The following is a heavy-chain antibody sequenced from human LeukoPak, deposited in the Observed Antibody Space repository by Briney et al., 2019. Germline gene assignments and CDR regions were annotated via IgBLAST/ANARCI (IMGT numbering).Heavy chain of an antibody. J-gene: IGHJ4*02. CDR3: ARDYSGYDYDY. D-gene: IGHD5-12*01. CDR1: GYTFTGYY. CDR2: INPNSGGT. Sequence: GASVNVSCKASGYTFTGYYMHWVRQAPGQGLEWMGRINPNSGGTNYAQKFQGRVTMTRDTSTSTVYMELSSLRSEDTAVYYCARDYSGYDYDYWGQGTLVTVSS. V-gene: IGHV1-2*06.